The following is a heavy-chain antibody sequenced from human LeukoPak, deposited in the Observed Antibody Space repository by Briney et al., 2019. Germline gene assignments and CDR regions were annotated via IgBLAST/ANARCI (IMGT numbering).Heavy chain of an antibody. Sequence: SETLSLTCAVYGGSFSGYYWSWIRQPPGKGLEWIGEINQSGSTNYNPSLKSRVTISVDTSKNQFSLKLSSVTAADTAVYYCARSAKRIGYGDYRNWFDPWGQGTLVTVSS. CDR3: ARSAKRIGYGDYRNWFDP. V-gene: IGHV4-34*01. D-gene: IGHD4-17*01. J-gene: IGHJ5*02. CDR2: INQSGST. CDR1: GGSFSGYY.